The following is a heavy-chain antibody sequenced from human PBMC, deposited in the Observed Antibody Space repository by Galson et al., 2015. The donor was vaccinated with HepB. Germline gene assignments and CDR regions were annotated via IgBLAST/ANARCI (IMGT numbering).Heavy chain of an antibody. CDR2: LSSSSSYT. Sequence: SLRLSCAASGFTFSDYYMSWIRQAPGRGLEWVSYLSSSSSYTNYADSVKGRFTISRDNAKNSLYLQMNSLRDEDTAVYYCARDSTHYDSSGYYVDAFDIWGQGTMVTVSS. CDR1: GFTFSDYY. D-gene: IGHD3-22*01. CDR3: ARDSTHYDSSGYYVDAFDI. V-gene: IGHV3-11*06. J-gene: IGHJ3*02.